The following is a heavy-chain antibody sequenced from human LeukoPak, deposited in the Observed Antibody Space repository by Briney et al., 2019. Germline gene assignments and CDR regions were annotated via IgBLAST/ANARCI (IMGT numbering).Heavy chain of an antibody. Sequence: GESLKISCKGSGYSFTSYWIGWVRQMPGKGLEWMGIIYPGDSDTRYSPSFQGQVTISADKSISTAYLQWGSLKASDTAMYYCARQVLLWFGESSYYFDYWGQGTLVTVSS. D-gene: IGHD3-10*01. J-gene: IGHJ4*02. CDR3: ARQVLLWFGESSYYFDY. CDR1: GYSFTSYW. V-gene: IGHV5-51*01. CDR2: IYPGDSDT.